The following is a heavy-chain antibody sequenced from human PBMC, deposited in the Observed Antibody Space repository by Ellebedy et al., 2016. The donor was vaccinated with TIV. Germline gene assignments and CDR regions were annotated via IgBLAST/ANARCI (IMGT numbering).Heavy chain of an antibody. CDR1: GGSISGYY. V-gene: IGHV4-59*01. J-gene: IGHJ6*02. Sequence: MPSETLSLTCTVSGGSISGYYWSWIRQPPGKGLEWIGYIYNSGSTNYNPSLKSRVTISVDTSKNQISLMLSSVTAADTAVYYCARDRMTNYFYGMDVWGHGTTVTVSS. CDR2: IYNSGST. CDR3: ARDRMTNYFYGMDV.